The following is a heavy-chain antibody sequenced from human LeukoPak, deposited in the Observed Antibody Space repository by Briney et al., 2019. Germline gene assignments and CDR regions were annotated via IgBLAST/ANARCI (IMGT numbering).Heavy chain of an antibody. D-gene: IGHD6-25*01. CDR1: GGSNSSGSYY. V-gene: IGHV4-61*02. J-gene: IGHJ5*02. CDR2: IYTSGST. CDR3: ARGGDWFDP. Sequence: SSETLSLTCTVSGGSNSSGSYYWSWIRQPAGKGLEWIGRIYTSGSTNYSPSLKSRVTISVDTSKNQFSLKLSSVTAADTAVYYCARGGDWFDPWGQGTLVTVSS.